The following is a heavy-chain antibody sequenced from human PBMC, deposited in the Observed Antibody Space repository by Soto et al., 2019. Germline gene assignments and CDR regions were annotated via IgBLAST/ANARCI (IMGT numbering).Heavy chain of an antibody. CDR1: GYTFTSYG. Sequence: QVQLVQSGAEVKKPGASVKVSCKASGYTFTSYGISWVRQAPGQGLEWMGWISPYNGNTNYAQKRQCRVTMTTNTSTSAAYMDLGGLRSDDTAVYYWARGIGGWFGVAYYYGMDVWGQGTTVTVSS. J-gene: IGHJ6*02. V-gene: IGHV1-18*01. CDR2: ISPYNGNT. CDR3: ARGIGGWFGVAYYYGMDV. D-gene: IGHD3-10*01.